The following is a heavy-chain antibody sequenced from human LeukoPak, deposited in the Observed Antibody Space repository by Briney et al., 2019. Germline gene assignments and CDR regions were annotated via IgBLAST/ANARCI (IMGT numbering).Heavy chain of an antibody. V-gene: IGHV4-4*07. Sequence: SETLSLTCTVSGGSISSYYWSWIRQPAGKGLEWIGRIYTSGSTNYNPSLKSRVTMSVDTSKNQFPLKLSSVTAADTAVYYCARDLPYDILTGYYSPPYYFDYWGQGTLVTVSS. CDR2: IYTSGST. D-gene: IGHD3-9*01. J-gene: IGHJ4*02. CDR1: GGSISSYY. CDR3: ARDLPYDILTGYYSPPYYFDY.